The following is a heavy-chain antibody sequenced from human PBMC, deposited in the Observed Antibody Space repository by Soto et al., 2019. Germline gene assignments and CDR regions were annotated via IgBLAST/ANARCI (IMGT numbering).Heavy chain of an antibody. CDR2: ICSNGVST. V-gene: IGHV3-64*02. D-gene: IGHD3-22*01. Sequence: SGGSLRLSCAASGFTLSGYAMDWVRQAPGKGLEWVAGICSNGVSTYYAESVQGRFTISRDNSKNTLHLQMNSLRAEDTAVYYCAKPPPVGSGYSADDYWGQGTLVTVSS. CDR1: GFTLSGYA. CDR3: AKPPPVGSGYSADDY. J-gene: IGHJ4*02.